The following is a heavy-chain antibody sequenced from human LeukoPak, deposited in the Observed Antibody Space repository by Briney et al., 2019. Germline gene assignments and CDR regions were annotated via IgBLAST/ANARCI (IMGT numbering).Heavy chain of an antibody. CDR3: ARRPEVIAARPGAFDI. Sequence: GESLKISCKGSGYSFTSYWIGWVRQMPGKGLEWMGIIYPGDSDTRYSPSFQGQVTISADKSISTAYLQWSSLKASDTAMYYCARRPEVIAARPGAFDIWGQGTMVTVSS. CDR2: IYPGDSDT. CDR1: GYSFTSYW. J-gene: IGHJ3*02. D-gene: IGHD6-6*01. V-gene: IGHV5-51*01.